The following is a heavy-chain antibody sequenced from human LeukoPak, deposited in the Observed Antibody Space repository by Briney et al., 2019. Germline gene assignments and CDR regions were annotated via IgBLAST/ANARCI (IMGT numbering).Heavy chain of an antibody. D-gene: IGHD5-18*01. V-gene: IGHV4-34*01. Sequence: SETLSLTCAVYGGSFSGYYWSWIRQPPGKGLEWIGEINHSRSTNYNPSPKSRVTISVDTSKNQFSLKLSSVTAADTAVYYCARGFPREYSYGYYYYYGMDVWGQGTTVTVSS. CDR1: GGSFSGYY. J-gene: IGHJ6*02. CDR2: INHSRST. CDR3: ARGFPREYSYGYYYYYGMDV.